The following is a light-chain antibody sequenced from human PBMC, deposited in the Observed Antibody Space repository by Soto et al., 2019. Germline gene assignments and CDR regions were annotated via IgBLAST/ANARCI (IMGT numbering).Light chain of an antibody. Sequence: DIQMTQSPSSLSASVGDRVTITCRASQSTSSYLNWYQQKPGKAPKLLIYAASSLQSGVPSRFSGSGSWTDFTLTISSLQPEDFATYYGQPSYSTLPYNFGQETKLEIK. J-gene: IGKJ2*01. CDR2: AAS. CDR3: QPSYSTLPYN. CDR1: QSTSSY. V-gene: IGKV1-39*01.